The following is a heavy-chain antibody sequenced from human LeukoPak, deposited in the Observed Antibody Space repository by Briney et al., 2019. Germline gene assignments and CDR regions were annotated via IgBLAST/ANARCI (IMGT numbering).Heavy chain of an antibody. Sequence: PSETLSLTCTVSGGSISNYYWNWIRQPAGKGLEWIGRIYMSGVTHYNPSLKSRVTMSVDTSKNQFSLKLNSVTAADTAVYYCARHMLDRYYDILTGYYIGGYYGMDVWGQGTTVTVSS. V-gene: IGHV4-4*07. D-gene: IGHD3-9*01. J-gene: IGHJ6*02. CDR2: IYMSGVT. CDR3: ARHMLDRYYDILTGYYIGGYYGMDV. CDR1: GGSISNYY.